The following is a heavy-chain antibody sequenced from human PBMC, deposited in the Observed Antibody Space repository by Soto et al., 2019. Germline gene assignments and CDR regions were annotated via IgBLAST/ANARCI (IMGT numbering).Heavy chain of an antibody. V-gene: IGHV3-9*01. D-gene: IGHD3-10*01. CDR2: ISWNSGSI. CDR1: GFTFDDYA. Sequence: GGSLRLSCAASGFTFDDYAMHWVRQAPGKGLEWVSGISWNSGSIGYADSVKGRFTISRDNAKNSLYLQMNSLRAEDTALYYCAKGSLLWFGELLPYYFDYWGQGTLVTVSS. CDR3: AKGSLLWFGELLPYYFDY. J-gene: IGHJ4*02.